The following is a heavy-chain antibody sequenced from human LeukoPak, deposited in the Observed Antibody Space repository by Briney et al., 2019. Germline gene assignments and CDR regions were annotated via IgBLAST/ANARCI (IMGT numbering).Heavy chain of an antibody. V-gene: IGHV3-30-3*01. Sequence: GGAPRLSCAAPGFTFSSYAMHWGPQAPGKGAGWVAVISYDGSNKYYADSVKGRFTISRDNSKNTLYLQMNSLRAEDTAVYYCARAVAGTVWFDPWGQGTLVTVSS. CDR1: GFTFSSYA. J-gene: IGHJ5*02. CDR2: ISYDGSNK. D-gene: IGHD6-19*01. CDR3: ARAVAGTVWFDP.